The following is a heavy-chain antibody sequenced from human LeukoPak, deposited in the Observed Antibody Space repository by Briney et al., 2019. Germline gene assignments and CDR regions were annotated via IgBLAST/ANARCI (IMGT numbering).Heavy chain of an antibody. Sequence: SETLSLTCTVSGGSISSGGYYWSWIRQPPGKGLEWIGYIHYSGTTNYNPSLKSRVTISLDTSRNQFSLKLRSVTTADTAVYYCARRRVYSGSGEFDFWGQGTLVTVSS. CDR1: GGSISSGGYY. CDR3: ARRRVYSGSGEFDF. V-gene: IGHV4-61*08. D-gene: IGHD5-12*01. CDR2: IHYSGTT. J-gene: IGHJ4*02.